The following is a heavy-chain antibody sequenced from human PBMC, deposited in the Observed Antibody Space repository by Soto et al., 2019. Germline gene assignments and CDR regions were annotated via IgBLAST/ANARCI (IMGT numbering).Heavy chain of an antibody. CDR3: ARGSRRTFDY. J-gene: IGHJ4*02. Sequence: EVQLVESGGGLVKPGGSLRLSCAASGFTFSDFTMNWVRQAPGKGLQWVSSISSGGSFISYADSVRGRFTISRDNAKNSLYLQVDSLRAEDTVVFFCARGSRRTFDYWGQGTLVTVSS. CDR1: GFTFSDFT. CDR2: ISSGGSFI. D-gene: IGHD6-13*01. V-gene: IGHV3-21*01.